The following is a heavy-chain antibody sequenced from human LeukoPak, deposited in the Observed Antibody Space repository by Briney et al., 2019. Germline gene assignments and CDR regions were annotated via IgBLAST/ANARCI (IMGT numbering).Heavy chain of an antibody. CDR2: ISGSGGST. D-gene: IGHD2-21*01. V-gene: IGHV3-23*01. Sequence: GGSLRLSCAASGFTFSSYAMSWVRQAPGKGLEWVSAISGSGGSTYYADSVKGRFTISRDNSKNTLYLQMNSLRAEDTAVYYCASDLPASNYYYYYGMDVWGQGTTVTVSS. J-gene: IGHJ6*02. CDR1: GFTFSSYA. CDR3: ASDLPASNYYYYYGMDV.